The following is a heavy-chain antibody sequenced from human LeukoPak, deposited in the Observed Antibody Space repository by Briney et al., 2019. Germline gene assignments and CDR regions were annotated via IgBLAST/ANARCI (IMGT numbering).Heavy chain of an antibody. V-gene: IGHV1-18*01. D-gene: IGHD6-19*01. CDR2: ISAYNGNT. J-gene: IGHJ6*03. Sequence: ASVKVSCKASGYTFTSYGISWVRQAPGQGLEWMGWISAYNGNTNYAQKLQGRVTMTTDTSTSTAYMELRSLRSDDTAVYYCARGIPDDGYSSGWQVGYYYYMDVWGKGTTVTISS. CDR1: GYTFTSYG. CDR3: ARGIPDDGYSSGWQVGYYYYMDV.